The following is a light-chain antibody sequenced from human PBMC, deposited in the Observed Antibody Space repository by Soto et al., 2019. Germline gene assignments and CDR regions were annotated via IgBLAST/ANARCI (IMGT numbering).Light chain of an antibody. J-gene: IGLJ2*01. Sequence: QSALTQHASVSGSPGQSITISCTGPSSDVGSFGLVSWYQHHPGKAPKLMIYEGSQRPSGVSNRFSGSKSGNTASLTISGLQAEDEADYYCSSYAGAVVFGGGTKLTVL. CDR1: SSDVGSFGL. V-gene: IGLV2-23*01. CDR2: EGS. CDR3: SSYAGAVV.